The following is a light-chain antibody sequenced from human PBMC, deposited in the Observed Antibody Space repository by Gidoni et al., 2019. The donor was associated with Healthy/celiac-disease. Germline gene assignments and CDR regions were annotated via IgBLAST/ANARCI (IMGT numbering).Light chain of an antibody. Sequence: DIQMTQSPSSLSASVGGRVTITCRASQSISSYLNLYQHKPGKAPKLLIYAASSLQSGVPSRFGGSGSGTDFTLTISSLQPEDFATYYCQQSYSTPQSTFGQXTKVEIK. J-gene: IGKJ1*01. V-gene: IGKV1-39*01. CDR1: QSISSY. CDR3: QQSYSTPQST. CDR2: AAS.